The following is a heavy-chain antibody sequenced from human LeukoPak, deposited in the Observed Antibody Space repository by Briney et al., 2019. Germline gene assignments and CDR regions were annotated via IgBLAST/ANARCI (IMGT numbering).Heavy chain of an antibody. CDR1: GGSFSGYY. V-gene: IGHV4-34*01. D-gene: IGHD1/OR15-1a*01. CDR3: ARRMEQLDAFDI. CDR2: INHSGST. J-gene: IGHJ3*02. Sequence: SETLSLTCAVYGGSFSGYYWSWIRQPPGKGLEWIGEINHSGSTNYNPSLKSRVTISVDTSKNQFSLKLSSVTAADTAVYYCARRMEQLDAFDIWGQGTMVTVSS.